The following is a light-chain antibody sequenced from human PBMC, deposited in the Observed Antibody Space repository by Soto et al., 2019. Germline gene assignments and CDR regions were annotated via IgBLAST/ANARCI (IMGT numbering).Light chain of an antibody. CDR3: QHSYNTPRT. J-gene: IGKJ1*01. CDR2: AAS. V-gene: IGKV1-39*01. Sequence: DIQMTQSPSSLSASVGDRVTITCRASQSISTYFNWYQQKPGKAPKLLIYAASSLQSGVPSRFSGSGSGTDFTLTISSLQPEDFATYYCQHSYNTPRTFGQGTKVEIK. CDR1: QSISTY.